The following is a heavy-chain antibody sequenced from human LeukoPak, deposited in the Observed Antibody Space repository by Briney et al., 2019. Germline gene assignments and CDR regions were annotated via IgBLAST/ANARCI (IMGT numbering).Heavy chain of an antibody. CDR2: ISPNNGDT. J-gene: IGHJ4*02. Sequence: GAPVKVSCKPSGYTFTDSYIHWVRQAPGVGLQWMGWISPNNGDTKYAEDFQDRVTMTRDTSISTAYMELTGLTPDDTAAYYCVRSPIGASAYWGRGTLVTVSS. CDR3: VRSPIGASAY. D-gene: IGHD3-10*01. V-gene: IGHV1-2*02. CDR1: GYTFTDSY.